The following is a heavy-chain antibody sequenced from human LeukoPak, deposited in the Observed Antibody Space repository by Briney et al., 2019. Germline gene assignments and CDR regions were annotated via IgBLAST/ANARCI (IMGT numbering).Heavy chain of an antibody. D-gene: IGHD6-13*01. CDR1: GFTFSSYS. CDR2: ISSSSSTI. J-gene: IGHJ3*02. CDR3: ARDFPAAAYDAFDI. Sequence: GGSLRLSCAASGFTFSSYSMNWIRQAPGKGLEWVSYISSSSSTIYYADSVKGRFTISRDNAKNSLYLQMNSLRAEDTAVYYCARDFPAAAYDAFDIWGQGTMVTVSS. V-gene: IGHV3-48*04.